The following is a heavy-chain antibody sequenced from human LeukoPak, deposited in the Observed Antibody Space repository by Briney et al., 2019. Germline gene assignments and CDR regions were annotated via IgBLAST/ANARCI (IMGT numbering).Heavy chain of an antibody. V-gene: IGHV4-61*01. CDR2: IYYTGAT. D-gene: IGHD3-22*01. J-gene: IGHJ4*02. Sequence: PSETLSLTCTVSGASVNSGSNYWSWIRQPPGKGLEWLGYIYYTGATNYNPPLMRRVTMSVDTSRNQFSLTLNSVTAADTAVYYCTRECFDRSRYYYSDSWGQGALVTVSS. CDR3: TRECFDRSRYYYSDS. CDR1: GASVNSGSNY.